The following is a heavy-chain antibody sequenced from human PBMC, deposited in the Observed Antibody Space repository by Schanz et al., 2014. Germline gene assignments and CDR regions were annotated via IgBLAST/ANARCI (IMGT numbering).Heavy chain of an antibody. CDR1: GFTFSAYW. Sequence: EVQLVEYGGGLVQPGESLRPSCAASGFTFSAYWMAWVRQAPGKGLEWVAAINQAASVQYYVDSVKGRFTISRDDAKNSHYLQMNSLRVEDTAVFYCVKIGYTHWSLDDWGQGILVTVSS. V-gene: IGHV3-7*01. CDR2: INQAASVQ. CDR3: VKIGYTHWSLDD. J-gene: IGHJ4*02. D-gene: IGHD6-13*01.